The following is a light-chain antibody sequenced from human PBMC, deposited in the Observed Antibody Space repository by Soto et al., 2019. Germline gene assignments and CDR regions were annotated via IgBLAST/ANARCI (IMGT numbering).Light chain of an antibody. CDR2: DVS. CDR1: SSDVGGYNY. CDR3: CSYAGSYTFV. Sequence: QSALTQPRSVSGSPGQSVTISCTGTSSDVGGYNYVSWYQQHPGKAPKLMIDDVSNRPSGVPDRFSGSKSGNTASLTISGLQAEDEADYYCCSYAGSYTFVFGTGTKVTVL. V-gene: IGLV2-11*01. J-gene: IGLJ1*01.